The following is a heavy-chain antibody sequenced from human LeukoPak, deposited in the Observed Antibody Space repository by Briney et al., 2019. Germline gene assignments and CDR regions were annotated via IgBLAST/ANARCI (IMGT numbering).Heavy chain of an antibody. V-gene: IGHV3-23*01. J-gene: IGHJ6*02. D-gene: IGHD6-19*01. CDR3: ARVYLPAMYSSGSYYGMDV. Sequence: GGSLRLSCAASGFTFSHYGMSWVRQAPGKGLQWVSGIPSSGGTTYYADSVKGRFTISRDDSKNTLYLQMNSLRAEDTAVYYCARVYLPAMYSSGSYYGMDVWGQGTTVTVSS. CDR2: IPSSGGTT. CDR1: GFTFSHYG.